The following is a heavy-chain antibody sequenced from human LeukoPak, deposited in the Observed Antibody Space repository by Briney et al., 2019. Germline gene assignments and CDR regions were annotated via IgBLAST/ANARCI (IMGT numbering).Heavy chain of an antibody. J-gene: IGHJ4*02. CDR1: GFTLGDYY. Sequence: GGSLRLSCEVSGFTLGDYYMSSIRQAPGMGLEWLSYISSSGSTIYYADSVKGRFTISRDSANNSLYLQMNGLRAEDTAVYFCARKTYGSEFYVDYWGQGTLVTVSS. D-gene: IGHD3-10*01. CDR2: ISSSGSTI. CDR3: ARKTYGSEFYVDY. V-gene: IGHV3-11*01.